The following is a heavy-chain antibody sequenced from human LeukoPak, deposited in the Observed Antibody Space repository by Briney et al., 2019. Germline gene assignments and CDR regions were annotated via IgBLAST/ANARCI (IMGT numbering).Heavy chain of an antibody. CDR2: ITYNGDAT. CDR1: GFTFNIYA. CDR3: VDYGSGSYAFHM. V-gene: IGHV3-23*01. Sequence: PGGSLRLSCAASGFTFNIYAMIWVRQAPGKGLEWVSGITYNGDATSYADSVKGRFTISRDNSKNTLFLQMNSLRVEDTAIYYCVDYGSGSYAFHMWGQGTMVPVSS. D-gene: IGHD3-10*01. J-gene: IGHJ3*02.